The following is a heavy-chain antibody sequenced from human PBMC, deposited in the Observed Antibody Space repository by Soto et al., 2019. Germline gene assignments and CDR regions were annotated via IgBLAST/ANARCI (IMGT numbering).Heavy chain of an antibody. CDR3: AKDQVFSYGSYYPRYYYYGMDV. CDR2: ISGSGGST. D-gene: IGHD3-10*01. V-gene: IGHV3-23*01. J-gene: IGHJ6*02. CDR1: GFTFSSYA. Sequence: GGSLRLSCAASGFTFSSYAMSWVRQAPGKGLEWVSAISGSGGSTYYADSVKGRFTISRDNSKNTLYLQMNSLRAEDTAVYYCAKDQVFSYGSYYPRYYYYGMDVWGQGTTVTVSS.